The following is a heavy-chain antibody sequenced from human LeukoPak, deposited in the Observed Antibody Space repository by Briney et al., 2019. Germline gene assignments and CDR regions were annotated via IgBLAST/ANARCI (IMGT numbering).Heavy chain of an antibody. Sequence: SETLSLTRTVSGGSIRSTTYCWGWIRQSPGRGLEWIGSVCYSGSTYYNPSLKSRVTISMDTSKNQFSLRLSSVTAADTAVYYCARGGRSYSDYWGQGTLVTVSS. CDR2: VCYSGST. V-gene: IGHV4-39*07. J-gene: IGHJ4*02. D-gene: IGHD2-15*01. CDR3: ARGGRSYSDY. CDR1: GGSIRSTTYC.